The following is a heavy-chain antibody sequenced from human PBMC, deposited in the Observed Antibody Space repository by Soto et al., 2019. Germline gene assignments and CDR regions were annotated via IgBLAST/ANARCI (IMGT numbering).Heavy chain of an antibody. J-gene: IGHJ4*02. CDR1: GGYISTYY. Sequence: QVQLQESGPGLVKPSETLSLTCTVSGGYISTYYWSWIRQHPGKGLEWIGYIYYSGSTNYNPSLKSRVTISVDTSKNQFSLKLNSVTAADTALFYCARARGSYYNFDYWGQGTLVTVSS. CDR3: ARARGSYYNFDY. V-gene: IGHV4-59*01. D-gene: IGHD3-10*01. CDR2: IYYSGST.